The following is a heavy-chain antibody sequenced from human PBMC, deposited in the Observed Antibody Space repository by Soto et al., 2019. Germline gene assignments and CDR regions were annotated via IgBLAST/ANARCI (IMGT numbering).Heavy chain of an antibody. V-gene: IGHV4-30-2*01. J-gene: IGHJ4*02. CDR3: ARESGSWSIDY. D-gene: IGHD6-13*01. CDR2: IYHSGST. CDR1: GGPISSGGYS. Sequence: TSETLSLTCAVSGGPISSGGYSWSWIRQPPGKGLEWIGYIYHSGSTYYNPSLKSRVTISVDRSKNQFSLKLSSVTAADTAVYYCARESGSWSIDYWGQGTLVTVSS.